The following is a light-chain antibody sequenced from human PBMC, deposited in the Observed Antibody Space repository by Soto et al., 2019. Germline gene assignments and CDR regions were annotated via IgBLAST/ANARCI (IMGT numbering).Light chain of an antibody. CDR2: AAS. CDR1: ESISRH. Sequence: DIQMTQSPSSLSASVGDRVTITCRASESISRHLNWYQQKPGKAPKLLIYAASSLQNGVPSRFSGSGSGTDFTLTITNLQPEDFATYYCQQSYSTLSITFGQGTRLEIK. CDR3: QQSYSTLSIT. J-gene: IGKJ5*01. V-gene: IGKV1-39*01.